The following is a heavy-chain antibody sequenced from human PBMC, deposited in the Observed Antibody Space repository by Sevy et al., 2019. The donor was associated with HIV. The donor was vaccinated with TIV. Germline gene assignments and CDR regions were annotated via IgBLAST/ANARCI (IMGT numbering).Heavy chain of an antibody. D-gene: IGHD2-21*01. J-gene: IGHJ4*02. CDR3: STEDSSDYFDY. Sequence: GGSLRLSCAASGFTFSNAWMNWVRQAPGKGLEWVGRIKSKTDGGTTDYAAPVKGRFTISRDDSKNTLFLEMNSLKTDDTAVYYCSTEDSSDYFDYWGQGTLVTVSS. CDR2: IKSKTDGGTT. V-gene: IGHV3-15*07. CDR1: GFTFSNAW.